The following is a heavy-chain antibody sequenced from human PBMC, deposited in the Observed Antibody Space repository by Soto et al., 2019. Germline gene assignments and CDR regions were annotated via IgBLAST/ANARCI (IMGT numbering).Heavy chain of an antibody. CDR1: GYSLTTYG. J-gene: IGHJ4*02. D-gene: IGHD6-13*01. Sequence: VQLVQSGAELKKSGASVKVSCQTSGYSLTTYGTAWVRQAPGQGLEWIGWISAYSGHTNYAQDFQGRVTMTTDTSTSTAYMELRSLRSDDTAVYYCARGRGSSSWYEISHYFDSWGQGTPVTVSS. CDR3: ARGRGSSSWYEISHYFDS. V-gene: IGHV1-18*01. CDR2: ISAYSGHT.